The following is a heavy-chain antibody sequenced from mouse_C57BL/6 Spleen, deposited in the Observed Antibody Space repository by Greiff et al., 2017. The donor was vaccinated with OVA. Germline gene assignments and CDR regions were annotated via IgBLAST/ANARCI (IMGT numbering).Heavy chain of an antibody. CDR3: ARSTGSYYFDY. D-gene: IGHD4-1*02. V-gene: IGHV1-22*01. CDR2: INPNNGGT. Sequence: EVKLMESGPELVKPGASVKMSCKASGYTFTDYNMHWVKQSHGKSLEWIGYINPNNGGTSYNQKFKGKATLTVNKSSSTAYMELRSLTSEDSAVYYCARSTGSYYFDYWGQGTTLTVSS. J-gene: IGHJ2*01. CDR1: GYTFTDYN.